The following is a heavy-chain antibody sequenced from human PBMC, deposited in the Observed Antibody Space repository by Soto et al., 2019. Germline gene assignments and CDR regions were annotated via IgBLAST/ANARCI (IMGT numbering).Heavy chain of an antibody. D-gene: IGHD2-21*02. CDR1: AFTFSSYA. CDR3: AKGRASDCPGCTQDY. V-gene: IGHV3-23*01. J-gene: IGHJ4*02. Sequence: EVQLLESGGGLAQPGGSLRLSCAASAFTFSSYAMSWVRQAPGKGLEWVSAVSGSGDSTYYADSVKGRFTISRDNSKSTLYLQMNSLRAEDTAVYYCAKGRASDCPGCTQDYWGQGTLVTGSS. CDR2: VSGSGDST.